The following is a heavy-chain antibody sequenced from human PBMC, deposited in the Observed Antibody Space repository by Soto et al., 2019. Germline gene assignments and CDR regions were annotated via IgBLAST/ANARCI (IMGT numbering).Heavy chain of an antibody. D-gene: IGHD2-2*01. J-gene: IGHJ5*02. CDR2: ISLYSDGT. V-gene: IGHV1-18*01. CDR3: ARVVPGAEAWFGP. Sequence: WASVKVSCKTSGYTFSNYGITWVRQAPGQPLEWLGWISLYSDGTNYAQKFRGRVSMTTDTSTTTAYMELRSLRSDDTAVYYCARVVPGAEAWFGPWGQGTLVTVSS. CDR1: GYTFSNYG.